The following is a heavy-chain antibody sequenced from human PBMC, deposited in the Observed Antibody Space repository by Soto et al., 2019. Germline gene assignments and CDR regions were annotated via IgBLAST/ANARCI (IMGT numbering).Heavy chain of an antibody. CDR3: ANGIVVVAATGDSFDV. V-gene: IGHV3-23*01. J-gene: IGHJ1*01. Sequence: GGSLILSCAASGFTFSNYAMSWVRQAPGKGLEWVSVISGSGGSTYYADSVKGRFTMSRDNSKNTLYLQTNSLRAEDTAVYYCANGIVVVAATGDSFDVWGQGTPVTV. CDR1: GFTFSNYA. D-gene: IGHD2-15*01. CDR2: ISGSGGST.